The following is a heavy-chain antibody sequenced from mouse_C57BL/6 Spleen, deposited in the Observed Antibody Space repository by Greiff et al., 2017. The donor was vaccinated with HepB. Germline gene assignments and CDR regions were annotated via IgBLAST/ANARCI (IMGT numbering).Heavy chain of an antibody. J-gene: IGHJ1*03. Sequence: EVQLVESGAELVRPGASVKLSCTASGFNIKDDYMHWVKQRPEQGLEWIGWIDPENGDTEYASKFQGKATITADTSSNTAYLQLSSLTSEDTAVYYCTTLITTVVARYFDVWGTGTTVTVSS. CDR3: TTLITTVVARYFDV. D-gene: IGHD1-1*01. CDR1: GFNIKDDY. CDR2: IDPENGDT. V-gene: IGHV14-4*01.